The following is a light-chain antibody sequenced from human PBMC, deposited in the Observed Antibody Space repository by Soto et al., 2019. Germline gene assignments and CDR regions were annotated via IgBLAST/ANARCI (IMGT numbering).Light chain of an antibody. Sequence: EIVLTQSPATRSLSPGERATLSCRASQSVSSYLAWYQQKPGQAPRLLIYDASNRATGIPARFSGSGSGTDFTLTISSLEPEDFAVYYCQQRFSWPPLTFGGGTKVEIK. J-gene: IGKJ4*01. CDR1: QSVSSY. CDR2: DAS. V-gene: IGKV3-11*01. CDR3: QQRFSWPPLT.